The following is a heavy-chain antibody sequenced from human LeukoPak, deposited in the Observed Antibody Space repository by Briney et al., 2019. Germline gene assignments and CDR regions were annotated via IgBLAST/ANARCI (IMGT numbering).Heavy chain of an antibody. CDR2: ISSSSYI. D-gene: IGHD3-3*01. J-gene: IGHJ6*02. CDR3: ARELGLRFLEWSPSSYGMDV. CDR1: GFTFSSYS. Sequence: GGSLRPSCAASGFTFSSYSMNWVRQAPGKGLEWVSSISSSSYIYYADSVKGRFTISRDNAKNSLYLQMNSLRAEDTAVYYCARELGLRFLEWSPSSYGMDVWGQGTTVTVSS. V-gene: IGHV3-21*01.